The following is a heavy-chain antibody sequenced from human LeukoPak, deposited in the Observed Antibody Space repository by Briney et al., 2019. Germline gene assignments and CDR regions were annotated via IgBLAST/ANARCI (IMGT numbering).Heavy chain of an antibody. V-gene: IGHV3-23*01. CDR1: GFTFSSYA. CDR2: ISGSADIT. D-gene: IGHD3-10*01. J-gene: IGHJ4*02. CDR3: AKRKYYESGPFDF. Sequence: GGSLRLSCAASGFTFSSYAMSWVRQAPGKGLEWVSIISGSADITYYADSVKGRFTISRDNSKNTLFLQMNSLRAEDTAIYYCAKRKYYESGPFDFWGQRTLVTVSS.